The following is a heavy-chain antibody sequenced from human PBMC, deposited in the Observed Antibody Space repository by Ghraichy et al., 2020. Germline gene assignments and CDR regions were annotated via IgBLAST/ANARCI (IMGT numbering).Heavy chain of an antibody. Sequence: GGSLRLSCAASGFTFSNAWMSWVRQAPGKGLEWVGRIKSKTDGGTTDYAAPVKGRFTISRDDSKNTLYLQMNSLKTEDTAVYYCTTDQFVTMVRGVIPFGYWGQGTLVTVSS. J-gene: IGHJ4*02. CDR1: GFTFSNAW. CDR3: TTDQFVTMVRGVIPFGY. V-gene: IGHV3-15*01. D-gene: IGHD3-10*01. CDR2: IKSKTDGGTT.